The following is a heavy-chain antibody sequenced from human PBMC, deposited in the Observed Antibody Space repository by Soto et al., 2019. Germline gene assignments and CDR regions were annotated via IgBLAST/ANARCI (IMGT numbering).Heavy chain of an antibody. Sequence: TSETLSLTCTVSGGSISSSTYYWGWMRQPPGKGLEWIASFFIGGNTYYNPSLKSRVTISVDTSKNQFSLKLSSVTAADTAVYYCARHYAVVLYHFDYWGLGTLVTVSS. CDR1: GGSISSSTYY. CDR3: ARHYAVVLYHFDY. V-gene: IGHV4-39*01. J-gene: IGHJ4*02. D-gene: IGHD2-15*01. CDR2: FFIGGNT.